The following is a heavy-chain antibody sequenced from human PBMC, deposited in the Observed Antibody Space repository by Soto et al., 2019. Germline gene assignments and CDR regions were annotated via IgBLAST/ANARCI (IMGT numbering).Heavy chain of an antibody. CDR1: GFTFNNYA. Sequence: EVQLLESGGGLVQPGGSLRLSCAASGFTFNNYAMTWVRQAPGKGLEWVTAISGGGDTTSYADSVKGRVTVSRDGSKNTLYLQMSSLRAEDTALYYCAKGRGGSGSLTPRVDLWGQGTLVTVSS. CDR2: ISGGGDTT. CDR3: AKGRGGSGSLTPRVDL. D-gene: IGHD3-10*01. V-gene: IGHV3-23*01. J-gene: IGHJ4*02.